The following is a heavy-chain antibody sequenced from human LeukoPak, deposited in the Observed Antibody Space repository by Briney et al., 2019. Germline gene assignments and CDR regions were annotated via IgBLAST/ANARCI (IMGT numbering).Heavy chain of an antibody. V-gene: IGHV1-8*01. CDR1: GYTFSSYD. CDR3: ARLSNSGYDPDY. CDR2: MNPNRGNT. J-gene: IGHJ4*02. Sequence: ASVKVSCKASGYTFSSYDINWVRQATGQGLGWMGWMNPNRGNTGYVQKFQGRVTMTRSTSISTAYMELSSLRSEGTAVYYCARLSNSGYDPDYWGQGTLVTVSS. D-gene: IGHD5-12*01.